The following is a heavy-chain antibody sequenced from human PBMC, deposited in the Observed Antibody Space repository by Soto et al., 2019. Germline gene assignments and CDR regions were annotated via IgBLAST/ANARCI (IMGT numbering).Heavy chain of an antibody. Sequence: QITLKESGPTLVKPTQTLTLTCTFSGFSLSTTGVGVGWIRQPPGKALDWLALIYWDGDKRYSPSLKSRLTITKDTSKSQVLLTMSNMDPVDTATYYCAHRVGGQLSWGQGTLVTVSS. D-gene: IGHD1-1*01. CDR1: GFSLSTTGVG. CDR3: AHRVGGQLS. V-gene: IGHV2-5*02. J-gene: IGHJ5*02. CDR2: IYWDGDK.